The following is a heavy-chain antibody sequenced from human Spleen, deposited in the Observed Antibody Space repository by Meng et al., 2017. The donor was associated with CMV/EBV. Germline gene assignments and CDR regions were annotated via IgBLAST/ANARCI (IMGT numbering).Heavy chain of an antibody. CDR1: GFTFSSYA. CDR2: IRSKADTYAT. J-gene: IGHJ6*02. Sequence: GESLKISCAASGFTFSSYAMSWVRQAPGKGLEWVGRIRSKADTYATSYAASMKGRVTISRDDSKNTAYLQMNSLKTEDTAVYYCTIPRDLYYYYYGMDVWGQGTTVTVSS. CDR3: TIPRDLYYYYYGMDV. V-gene: IGHV3-73*01.